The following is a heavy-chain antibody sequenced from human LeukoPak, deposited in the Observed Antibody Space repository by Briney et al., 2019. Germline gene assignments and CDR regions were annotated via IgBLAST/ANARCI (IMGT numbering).Heavy chain of an antibody. CDR1: GDSIGSGGFS. V-gene: IGHV4-30-2*01. CDR3: ARGSGFYYGSGSPPTAVDV. D-gene: IGHD3-10*01. CDR2: IYHSGIT. J-gene: IGHJ6*02. Sequence: SETLSLTCAVSGDSIGSGGFSWGWIRLPPGKGLECIGYIYHSGITYYNPALKSRFTISIERSKNQFSLTLSSVTAADTAVYYCARGSGFYYGSGSPPTAVDVWGQGTTVTVSS.